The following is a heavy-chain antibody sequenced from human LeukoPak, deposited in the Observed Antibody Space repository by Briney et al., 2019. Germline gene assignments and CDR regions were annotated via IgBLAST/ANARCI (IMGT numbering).Heavy chain of an antibody. Sequence: GASVKVSCKASGYTFTIYGISWVRQAPGQGLEWMGWISAYNGNTNYAQKLQGRVTMTTDTSTSTAYMELRSLRSDDTAVYYCARGLAYYDILTGYYLEPGPGMDVWGQGTTVTVSS. CDR2: ISAYNGNT. D-gene: IGHD3-9*01. V-gene: IGHV1-18*01. CDR3: ARGLAYYDILTGYYLEPGPGMDV. CDR1: GYTFTIYG. J-gene: IGHJ6*02.